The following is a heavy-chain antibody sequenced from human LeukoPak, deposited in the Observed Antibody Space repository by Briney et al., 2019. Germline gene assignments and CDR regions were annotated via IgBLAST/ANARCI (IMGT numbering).Heavy chain of an antibody. J-gene: IGHJ4*02. V-gene: IGHV3-7*01. Sequence: GGSLRLSCAASGFTFSIHWVSWVRQAPGKGLEWVANIKEDGGEKYYVDSVKGRFTISRDNAKNSLYLQMNSLRAEDTAVYYSGRDWGTGESVFDYWGQGTLVTVSS. CDR1: GFTFSIHW. CDR3: GRDWGTGESVFDY. D-gene: IGHD1-1*01. CDR2: IKEDGGEK.